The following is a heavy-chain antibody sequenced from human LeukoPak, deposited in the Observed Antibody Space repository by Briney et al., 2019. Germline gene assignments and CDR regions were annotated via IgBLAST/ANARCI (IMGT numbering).Heavy chain of an antibody. D-gene: IGHD3-9*01. V-gene: IGHV1-24*01. CDR2: FDPEDGET. Sequence: ASVRVSCKVSGYTLTELSMHWVRQAPGKGLEWMGGFDPEDGETIYAQKFQGRVTMTEDTSTDAAYMELSSLRFEDTAVYYCATGPPYYDILDWGQGALVTVSS. J-gene: IGHJ4*02. CDR1: GYTLTELS. CDR3: ATGPPYYDILD.